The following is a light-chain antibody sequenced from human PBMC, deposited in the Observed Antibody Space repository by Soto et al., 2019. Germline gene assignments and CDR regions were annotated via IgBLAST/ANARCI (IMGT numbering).Light chain of an antibody. CDR1: QRVDSDC. V-gene: IGKV3-20*01. Sequence: EIVLTQSPGTLSLSPGERATLSCRASQRVDSDCLAWYQQKRGQAPRLLIFGASSRAPGIPDRFSGSGSGTDSTLTIARLEPEDFAVYYCQQYGSSVTFGGGIDVDIK. CDR2: GAS. J-gene: IGKJ4*01. CDR3: QQYGSSVT.